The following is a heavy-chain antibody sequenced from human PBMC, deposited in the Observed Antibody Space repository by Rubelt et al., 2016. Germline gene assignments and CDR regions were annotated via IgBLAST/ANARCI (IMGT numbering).Heavy chain of an antibody. V-gene: IGHV4-34*01. D-gene: IGHD3-10*01. CDR2: INPSGSS. J-gene: IGHJ4*02. CDR3: AGGYGSGSYWNY. CDR1: RGSSSGYY. Sequence: QVQLQQWGAGLLKPSETLSLTCAVYRGSSSGYYWSWIRQPPGTGLEWIGEINPSGSSNYHPSLRSRVTISVDTSKSQFSRKLSSVTAAETAGYYCAGGYGSGSYWNYWGQGTLVSVSS.